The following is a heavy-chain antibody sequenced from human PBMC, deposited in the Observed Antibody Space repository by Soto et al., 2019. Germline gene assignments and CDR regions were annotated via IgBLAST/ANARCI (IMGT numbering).Heavy chain of an antibody. CDR2: IDPSDSYT. CDR3: ARHRGYGPDY. CDR1: GYSFTTYW. V-gene: IGHV5-10-1*01. J-gene: IGHJ4*02. D-gene: IGHD5-18*01. Sequence: GESLKISCKGSGYSFTTYWISWVRQMPGKGLEWMGRIDPSDSYTNYSPSFQGHVTISADKSITTAYLQWSSLRASDTATYYCARHRGYGPDYWGQGTLVTVSS.